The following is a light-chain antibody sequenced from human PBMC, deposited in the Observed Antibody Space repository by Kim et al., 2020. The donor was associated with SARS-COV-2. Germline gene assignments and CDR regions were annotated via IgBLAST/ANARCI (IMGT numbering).Light chain of an antibody. J-gene: IGLJ2*01. V-gene: IGLV3-19*01. CDR3: NSRDSNDYVV. CDR1: SLRSYY. Sequence: SSELTQDPAVSVALGQTVRVTCQGDSLRSYYATWYQQKPGQAPKVVIYGKDNRPSGVPDRFSGSSSGNTTYLTITGTQAGDEADYYCNSRDSNDYVVLCG. CDR2: GKD.